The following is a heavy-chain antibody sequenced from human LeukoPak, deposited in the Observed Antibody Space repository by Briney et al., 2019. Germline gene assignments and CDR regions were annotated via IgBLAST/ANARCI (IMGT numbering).Heavy chain of an antibody. V-gene: IGHV3-21*01. CDR1: GFTFSNYN. J-gene: IGHJ4*02. CDR2: ISSSSTYI. CDR3: AGEGSSFGGYERLDY. Sequence: GGSLRLSCAASGFTFSNYNMNWVRQAPGKGLEWVSSISSSSTYIFYADSLKGRFTISRDNAKNSLYLQMNSLRAEDTAVYYCAGEGSSFGGYERLDYWGLGTLVTVSS. D-gene: IGHD5-12*01.